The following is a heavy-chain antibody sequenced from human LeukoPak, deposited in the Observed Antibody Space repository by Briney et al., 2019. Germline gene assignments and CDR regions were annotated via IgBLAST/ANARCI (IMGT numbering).Heavy chain of an antibody. CDR2: INPSGGST. CDR3: ARVSIAAAYDY. J-gene: IGHJ4*02. V-gene: IGHV1-46*01. Sequence: ASVKVSCKASGYTFTSYYMHWMRQAPGQGLEWMGIINPSGGSTSYAQKFQGRVTMTRDTSTSTVYMELSSLRSEDTAVYYCARVSIAAAYDYWGQGTLVTVSS. CDR1: GYTFTSYY. D-gene: IGHD6-13*01.